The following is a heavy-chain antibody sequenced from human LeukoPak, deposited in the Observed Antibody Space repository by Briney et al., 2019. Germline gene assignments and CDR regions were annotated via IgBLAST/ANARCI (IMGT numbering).Heavy chain of an antibody. J-gene: IGHJ4*02. CDR1: GFAFSSYS. V-gene: IGHV3-21*01. CDR3: ARDGGPSDY. Sequence: PGGSLRLSCAASGFAFSSYSMNWVRQAPGKGLEWVSSISSSSSYIYYADSVKGRFPISRDNAKNSLYLQMNSLRAEDTAVYYCARDGGPSDYWGQGTLVTVSS. D-gene: IGHD2-15*01. CDR2: ISSSSSYI.